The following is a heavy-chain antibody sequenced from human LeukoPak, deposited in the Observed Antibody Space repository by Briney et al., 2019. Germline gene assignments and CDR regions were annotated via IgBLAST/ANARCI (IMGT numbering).Heavy chain of an antibody. J-gene: IGHJ4*02. D-gene: IGHD3-10*01. Sequence: GGSLRLSCAASGFTFSSYGMHWVRQAPGKGLEWVANIKQDGTEKYYMDSVKGRFTISRDYARNSLYLQLNSLRAEDTAVYYCARLSEMFRGPQVIYYFDYWGQGTLVTVSS. CDR3: ARLSEMFRGPQVIYYFDY. V-gene: IGHV3-7*01. CDR2: IKQDGTEK. CDR1: GFTFSSYG.